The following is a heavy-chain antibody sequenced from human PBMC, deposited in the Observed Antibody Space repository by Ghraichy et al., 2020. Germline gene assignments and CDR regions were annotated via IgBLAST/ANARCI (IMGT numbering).Heavy chain of an antibody. V-gene: IGHV4-39*01. J-gene: IGHJ4*02. CDR2: MYYSWAT. CDR3: ASAPYDSTWDAFDY. CDR1: GGSISNTHYY. D-gene: IGHD6-13*01. Sequence: SETLSLTCTVSGGSISNTHYYWGWIRQPPGKGLEWIGSMYYSWATYDNPSLKSRVTISVDTSKNQFSLKLSSVTAADTAVYYCASAPYDSTWDAFDYLGQGTLVTVSS.